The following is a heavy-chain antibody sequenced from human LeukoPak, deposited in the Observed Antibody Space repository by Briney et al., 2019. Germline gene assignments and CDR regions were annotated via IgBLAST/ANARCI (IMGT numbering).Heavy chain of an antibody. CDR2: ISGSGGST. CDR3: AKDTTFYYDSSGYLFDY. J-gene: IGHJ4*02. D-gene: IGHD3-22*01. CDR1: GFTFSSYA. V-gene: IGHV3-23*01. Sequence: GSLRLSCAASGFTFSSYAMSWVRQAPGKGLEWVSAISGSGGSTYYADSVKGRFTISRDNSKNTLHLQMNSLRAEDTAVYYCAKDTTFYYDSSGYLFDYWGQGTLVTVSS.